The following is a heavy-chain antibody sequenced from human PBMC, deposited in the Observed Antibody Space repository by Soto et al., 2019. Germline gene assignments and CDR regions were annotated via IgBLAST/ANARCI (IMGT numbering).Heavy chain of an antibody. D-gene: IGHD3-10*01. CDR3: ARVARSYYNVWLSAGLDV. Sequence: ASGKVSCKASGYTFTIYYMHVVGQVPRQGLEWMGIINPSGGSTSYAQKFQGRVTMTSDTSTSTVYMELSSLRSEDTAVYYCARVARSYYNVWLSAGLDVWGQGTTVTVSS. J-gene: IGHJ6*02. CDR1: GYTFTIYY. V-gene: IGHV1-46*01. CDR2: INPSGGST.